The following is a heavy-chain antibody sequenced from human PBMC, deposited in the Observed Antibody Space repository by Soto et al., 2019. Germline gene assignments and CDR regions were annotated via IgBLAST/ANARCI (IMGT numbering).Heavy chain of an antibody. CDR2: ISYDSSNK. V-gene: IGHV3-30*18. CDR3: AKLVIGYCSGNTCDDY. D-gene: IGHD2-15*01. J-gene: IGHJ4*02. Sequence: VQLLESGGGLIQPGGSLRLSCAASGFTFSYGIHWLRQAPGTGLAWVAYISYDSSNKFYGDSVKGRFTISRDNSKNTQFLQMNSLRAEDTAVYYCAKLVIGYCSGNTCDDYWGQGTLVAVSS. CDR1: GFTFSYG.